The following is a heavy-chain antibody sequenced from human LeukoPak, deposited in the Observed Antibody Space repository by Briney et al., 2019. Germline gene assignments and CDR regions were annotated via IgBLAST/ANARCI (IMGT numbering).Heavy chain of an antibody. CDR3: AKVSYYDSSGYYPYYFDY. V-gene: IGHV3-23*01. J-gene: IGHJ4*02. Sequence: GGSLRLSCAASGFTFSSYAMSWVRQAPGKGLEWVSAISGSGGGTYYADSVKGRFTISRDNSKNTLYLQMNSLRAEDTAVYYCAKVSYYDSSGYYPYYFDYWGQGTLVTVSS. CDR2: ISGSGGGT. D-gene: IGHD3-22*01. CDR1: GFTFSSYA.